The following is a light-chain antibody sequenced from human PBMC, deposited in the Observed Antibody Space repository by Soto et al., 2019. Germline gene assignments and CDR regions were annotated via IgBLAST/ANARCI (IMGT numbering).Light chain of an antibody. J-gene: IGKJ5*01. CDR1: QTFGKSY. CDR3: QQFGSSHIT. V-gene: IGKV3-20*01. CDR2: ATS. Sequence: EILLTQSPCTLSLSPGERATLSCRASQTFGKSYLAWYQQQPGQPPRLLSYATSRRATGVPDRFSGSGSGTEFTLTISRLEAESFEVYFCQQFGSSHITFGQGTRLDI.